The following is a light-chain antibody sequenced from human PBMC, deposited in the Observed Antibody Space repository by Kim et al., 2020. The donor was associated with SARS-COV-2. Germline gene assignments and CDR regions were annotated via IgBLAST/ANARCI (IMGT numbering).Light chain of an antibody. CDR3: QSYDSSLSGGVV. Sequence: QSVLTQPHSVSGAPGQRVTISCTGTSSNIGARYDVHWYQLLPGSAPKLLIYDNTNRPSGVPDRFSGSKSATSASLAITGLQAEDEAEYYCQSYDSSLSGGVVFGGGTQLTVL. J-gene: IGLJ2*01. CDR1: SSNIGARYD. V-gene: IGLV1-40*01. CDR2: DNT.